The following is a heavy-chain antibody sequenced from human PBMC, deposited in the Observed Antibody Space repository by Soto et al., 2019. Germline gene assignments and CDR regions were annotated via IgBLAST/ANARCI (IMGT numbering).Heavy chain of an antibody. V-gene: IGHV3-30-3*01. J-gene: IGHJ4*02. Sequence: QVQLVESGGGVVQPGRSLRLSCAASGFTFSSYAMHWVRQAPGKGLEWVAAMSFDGYDKYYADSVKGRFTISRDNSMDTLSLQITSLRAEDTPVYYCARDLKKVVRGIDYWGQGTLVTVSS. D-gene: IGHD3-10*01. CDR1: GFTFSSYA. CDR3: ARDLKKVVRGIDY. CDR2: MSFDGYDK.